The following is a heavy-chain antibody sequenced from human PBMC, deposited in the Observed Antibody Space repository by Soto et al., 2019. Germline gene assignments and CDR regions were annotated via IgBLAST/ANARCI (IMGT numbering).Heavy chain of an antibody. CDR1: GGSISSGGYY. J-gene: IGHJ4*02. V-gene: IGHV4-31*03. CDR3: ARVLGYYYDSSGVDY. CDR2: IYYSGST. D-gene: IGHD3-22*01. Sequence: PSETLSLTCTVSGGSISSGGYYWSWIRQHPGKGLEWVGYIYYSGSTYYNPSLKSRVTISVDTSKNQFSLKLSSVTAADTAVYYCARVLGYYYDSSGVDYWGQGTLVTVSS.